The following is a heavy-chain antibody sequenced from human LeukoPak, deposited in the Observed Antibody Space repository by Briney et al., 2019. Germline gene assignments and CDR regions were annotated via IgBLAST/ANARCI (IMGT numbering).Heavy chain of an antibody. CDR1: GNSIRNYF. J-gene: IGHJ3*01. V-gene: IGHV4-59*08. CDR2: THYSGAT. D-gene: IGHD1-14*01. Sequence: PSETLSLTCSVSGNSIRNYFWNWVRQPPGKSLELIGFTHYSGATFYNPSLKSRVTALVDTSKNQISLRLSFVTAADTAMYYCAKWDEPLRAFDVWGQGTMVTVSS. CDR3: AKWDEPLRAFDV.